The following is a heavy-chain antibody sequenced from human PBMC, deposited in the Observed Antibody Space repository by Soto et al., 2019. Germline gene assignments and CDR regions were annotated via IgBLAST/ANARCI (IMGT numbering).Heavy chain of an antibody. CDR2: INPGGGST. Sequence: QVQLVQSGAEVKKPGASVKVSCKASGYTFTSSYIHWVRKAPGQGLEWMGIINPGGGSTSYAQKFQGRVTITRDTSTSTIYMVVSSLRSQDTAVYYSATYCSGGTCPPGPGNWGQGKMVTVSS. CDR1: GYTFTSSY. V-gene: IGHV1-46*03. D-gene: IGHD2-15*01. CDR3: ATYCSGGTCPPGPGN. J-gene: IGHJ3*01.